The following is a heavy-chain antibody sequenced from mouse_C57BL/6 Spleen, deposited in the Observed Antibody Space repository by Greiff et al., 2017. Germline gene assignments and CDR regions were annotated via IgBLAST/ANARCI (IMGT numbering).Heavy chain of an antibody. J-gene: IGHJ2*01. D-gene: IGHD1-1*01. Sequence: EVMLVESGGGLVKPGGSLKLSCAASGFTFNSYAMSWVRQTPETRLAWVATIRDGGSYTYYPANVKGRFTISRDKAKNNLYLQMSHLKSEDTAMYYCAREMDYYGSSFFDYGGQGTTLTVSS. CDR1: GFTFNSYA. CDR3: AREMDYYGSSFFDY. CDR2: IRDGGSYT. V-gene: IGHV5-4*01.